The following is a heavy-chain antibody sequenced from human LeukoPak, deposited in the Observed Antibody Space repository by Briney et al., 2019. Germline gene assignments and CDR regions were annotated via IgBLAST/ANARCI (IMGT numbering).Heavy chain of an antibody. D-gene: IGHD6-13*01. CDR1: GGSISSGGYS. V-gene: IGHV4-30-4*07. CDR3: ARAGSSRKFDY. J-gene: IGHJ4*02. CDR2: IYYSGST. Sequence: SETLSLTCAVSGGSISSGGYSWSWIRQPPGKGLEWIGYIYYSGSTYYNPSLKSRVTISVDTSKNQFSLKLSSVTAADTAVYYCARAGSSRKFDYWGQGTLVTVSS.